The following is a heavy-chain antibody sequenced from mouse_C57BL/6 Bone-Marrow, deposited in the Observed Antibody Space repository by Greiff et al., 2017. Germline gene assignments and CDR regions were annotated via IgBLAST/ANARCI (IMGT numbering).Heavy chain of an antibody. CDR3: ARRWLLNAMDY. CDR1: GYTFTSYW. CDR2: IDPSDSYT. Sequence: QVQLQQPGAELVMPGASVKLSCKASGYTFTSYWMHWVKQRPGQGLEWIGQIDPSDSYTNYNQKVKGKTTLTVDKSSSTAYMQLSSLTSDDSAVYDCARRWLLNAMDYWGQGTSVTVSS. V-gene: IGHV1-69*01. D-gene: IGHD2-3*01. J-gene: IGHJ4*01.